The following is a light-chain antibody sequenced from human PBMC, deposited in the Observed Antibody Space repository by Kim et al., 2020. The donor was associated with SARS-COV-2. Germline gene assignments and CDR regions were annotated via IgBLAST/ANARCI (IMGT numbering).Light chain of an antibody. CDR3: SSYTSGSTNV. CDR2: DVS. V-gene: IGLV2-14*03. CDR1: GRDVGGYND. J-gene: IGLJ1*01. Sequence: QSITIDCTGTGRDVGGYNDISWYQHHTDKAPKLMSYDVSNRPSGVSNRCSGSKAGNTASLTISGLQDEDEADYYCSSYTSGSTNVFGAGTKVTVL.